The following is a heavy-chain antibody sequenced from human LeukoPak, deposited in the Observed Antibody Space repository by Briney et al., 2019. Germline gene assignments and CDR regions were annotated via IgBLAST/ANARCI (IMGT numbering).Heavy chain of an antibody. V-gene: IGHV1-2*02. J-gene: IGHJ4*02. Sequence: ASVKVSCKALGYTFTDHYVHWVRQAPGQGLGWMGWINPKSGDTKYVQKFQGRLTMTSDTPLRTAYMELTSLRSDDTAVFYCSSYCGENCAPGGYWGQGPLVSVSS. CDR1: GYTFTDHY. CDR3: SSYCGENCAPGGY. D-gene: IGHD2-21*01. CDR2: INPKSGDT.